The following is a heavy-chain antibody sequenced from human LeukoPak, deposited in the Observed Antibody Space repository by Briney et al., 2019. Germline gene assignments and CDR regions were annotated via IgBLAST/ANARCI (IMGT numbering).Heavy chain of an antibody. V-gene: IGHV1-69*13. CDR2: IIPIFGTA. D-gene: IGHD6-13*01. J-gene: IGHJ4*02. Sequence: SVKVSCKASGGTFSSYAISWVRQAPGQGLEWMGGIIPIFGTANYAQRFRGRVTITADESTSTAYMELSSLRSEDTAVYYCARDKDSRFDYWGQGTLVTVSS. CDR3: ARDKDSRFDY. CDR1: GGTFSSYA.